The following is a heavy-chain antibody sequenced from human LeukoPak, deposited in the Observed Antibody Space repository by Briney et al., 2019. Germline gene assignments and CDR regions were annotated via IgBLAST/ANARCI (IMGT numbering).Heavy chain of an antibody. CDR3: ARVPGSSSSIDY. D-gene: IGHD6-6*01. J-gene: IGHJ4*02. V-gene: IGHV1-8*01. Sequence: VASVKVSCKASGYTFTSYDINWVRQATGQGLEWMGWMNPNSGNTGYAQKFQGRVTMTRNTSISTAYMELGSLRSEDTAVYYCARVPGSSSSIDYWGQGTLVTVSS. CDR1: GYTFTSYD. CDR2: MNPNSGNT.